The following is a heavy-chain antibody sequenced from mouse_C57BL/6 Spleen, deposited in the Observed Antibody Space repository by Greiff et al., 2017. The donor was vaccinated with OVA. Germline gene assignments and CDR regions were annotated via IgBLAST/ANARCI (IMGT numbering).Heavy chain of an antibody. J-gene: IGHJ3*01. CDR1: GYTFTSYW. V-gene: IGHV1-52*01. CDR2: IDPSDSET. CDR3: AAYYGSSYFPFAY. D-gene: IGHD1-1*01. Sequence: QVQLQQPGAELVRPGSSVKLSCKASGYTFTSYWMHWVKQRPIQGLEWIGNIDPSDSETHYNQKFKDKATLTVDKSSSTAYMQLSSLTSEDSAVYYCAAYYGSSYFPFAYWGQGTLVTVSA.